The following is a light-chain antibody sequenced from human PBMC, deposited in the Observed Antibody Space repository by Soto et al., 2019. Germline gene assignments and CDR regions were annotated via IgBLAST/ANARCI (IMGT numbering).Light chain of an antibody. CDR2: GAS. Sequence: EIVLTQSPGTLSLSPGERATLSCRASQSVSSSYLAWYQQKPGQAPRLLIYGASSRATGIPDRFSGSGSGTDFTLTISRLEPEDFAVYYCQCPYTFGPGTKLEIK. V-gene: IGKV3-20*01. J-gene: IGKJ2*01. CDR1: QSVSSSY. CDR3: QCPYT.